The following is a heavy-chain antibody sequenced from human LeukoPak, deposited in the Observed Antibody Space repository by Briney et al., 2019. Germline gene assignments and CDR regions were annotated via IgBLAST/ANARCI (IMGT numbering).Heavy chain of an antibody. CDR1: GGSISSYF. V-gene: IGHV4-59*01. J-gene: IGHJ4*02. Sequence: SETLSLTCTVSGGSISSYFWNWIRQPPGQRLQRIGYMSNTGITKYHPSLKSRVTISADTSKNQFFLNVDSVTAADTAVYYCAKASVTTAVLFDSWGQGTLVAVSS. CDR3: AKASVTTAVLFDS. CDR2: MSNTGIT. D-gene: IGHD4-23*01.